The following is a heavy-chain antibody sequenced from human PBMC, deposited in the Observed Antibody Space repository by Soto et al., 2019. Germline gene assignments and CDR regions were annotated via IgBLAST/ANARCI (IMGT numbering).Heavy chain of an antibody. D-gene: IGHD3-22*01. CDR2: ITSSGAA. CDR1: GFTFNNYA. Sequence: GGSLRLSCEASGFTFNNYAIAWVRQAPGKGLEWVSGITSSGAAYYADSVKGRFTISRDNSKNTLYLQMNSLRAEDTAVYYCAKGESSVSARDFDLWGQGTLVTVSS. J-gene: IGHJ5*02. V-gene: IGHV3-23*01. CDR3: AKGESSVSARDFDL.